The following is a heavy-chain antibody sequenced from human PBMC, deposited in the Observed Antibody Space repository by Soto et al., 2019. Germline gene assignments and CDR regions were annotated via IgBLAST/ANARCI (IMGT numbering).Heavy chain of an antibody. D-gene: IGHD1-1*01. V-gene: IGHV1-18*01. CDR1: GYTFTSYG. J-gene: IGHJ4*02. CDR3: ARGRYRDS. Sequence: QVHLVQSGAEVKKPGASVKVSCKASGYTFTSYGITWVRQAPGQGLEWMGWISAQNGNTDYAQKLQGRVIVTRDTSTSTAYMELRSLISDDTAVYYCARGRYRDSWGQGALVTVSS. CDR2: ISAQNGNT.